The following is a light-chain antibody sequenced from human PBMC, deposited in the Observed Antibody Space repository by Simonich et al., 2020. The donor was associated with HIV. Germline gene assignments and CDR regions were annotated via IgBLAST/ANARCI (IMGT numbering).Light chain of an antibody. Sequence: EIVMTQSPATLSVSPGERATLSCRASQSVSSNLAWYQQKPGQAPRLLIYGASNRATGIPARFSGSWSGSQFTLTISSMQSGDFAVYYCQQYNNWPSPFTFGPGTKVDIK. J-gene: IGKJ3*01. CDR2: GAS. CDR3: QQYNNWPSPFT. CDR1: QSVSSN. V-gene: IGKV3-15*01.